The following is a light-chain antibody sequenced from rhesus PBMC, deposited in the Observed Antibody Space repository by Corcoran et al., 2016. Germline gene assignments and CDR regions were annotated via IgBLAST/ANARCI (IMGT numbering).Light chain of an antibody. V-gene: IGKV1-22*01. CDR1: QSISSW. CDR2: KAS. Sequence: DIQMTQSPSSLSASVGDTVTITWRASQSISSWLDWYQQKPGKAPKLLIYKASTLQSGVPSRFSGSGSGTDFTLPLSRLQPDDFATYYCLQYSSSPWAFGLGAKVDI. J-gene: IGKJ1*01. CDR3: LQYSSSPWA.